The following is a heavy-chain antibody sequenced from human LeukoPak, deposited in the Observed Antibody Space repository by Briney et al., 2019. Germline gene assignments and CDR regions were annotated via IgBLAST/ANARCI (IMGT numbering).Heavy chain of an antibody. CDR2: ISYDGSNK. CDR3: ASRGTGIVVVPAATGLRFDP. V-gene: IGHV3-30*04. Sequence: GGSLRLSCAASGFTFSSYAMHWVRQAPGKGLEWVAVISYDGSNKYYADSVKGRFTISRDNSKNTLYLQMNSLRAEDTAVYYCASRGTGIVVVPAATGLRFDPWGQGTLVTVSS. J-gene: IGHJ5*02. D-gene: IGHD2-2*01. CDR1: GFTFSSYA.